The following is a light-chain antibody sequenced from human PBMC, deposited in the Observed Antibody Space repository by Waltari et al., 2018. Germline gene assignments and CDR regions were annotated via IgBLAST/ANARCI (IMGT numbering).Light chain of an antibody. CDR3: QQLNTYPYT. CDR1: QDINTY. J-gene: IGKJ2*01. V-gene: IGKV1-9*01. CDR2: TSS. Sequence: QLTQSPSSLSASLGDRVTTTCRASQDINTYLAWYQLKPGKAPKLLISTSSTLQTWVPSRFSGSGSGPDFTLTITSLQPEDLATYYCQQLNTYPYTFGQGTKLEIK.